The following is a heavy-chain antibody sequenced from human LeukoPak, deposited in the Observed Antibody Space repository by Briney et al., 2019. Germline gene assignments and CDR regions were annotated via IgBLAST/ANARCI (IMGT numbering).Heavy chain of an antibody. CDR3: ARDIGGLSAP. D-gene: IGHD1-26*01. CDR2: ISSSSSTI. CDR1: GFTFSSYS. J-gene: IGHJ5*02. Sequence: GGSLRLSCAASGFTFSSYSMNWVRQAPRKGLEWVSYISSSSSTIYHADSVKGRFTISRDNAKNSLYLQMNSLRAEDTAVYYCARDIGGLSAPWGQGTLVTVSS. V-gene: IGHV3-48*01.